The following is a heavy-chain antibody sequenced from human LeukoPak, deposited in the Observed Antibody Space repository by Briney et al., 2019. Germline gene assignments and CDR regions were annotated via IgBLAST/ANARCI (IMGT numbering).Heavy chain of an antibody. CDR2: ISSSGSTI. CDR1: GFTFSDYY. Sequence: GGSLRLSCAASGFTFSDYYMSWIRQAPGKGLEWVSYISSSGSTIYYAHFVEGRFTISRDNAKNSLYLQMNSLRAEDTAVYYCARDRYCSSTSCYNSFNYWGQGTLVTVSS. D-gene: IGHD2-2*02. V-gene: IGHV3-11*01. J-gene: IGHJ4*02. CDR3: ARDRYCSSTSCYNSFNY.